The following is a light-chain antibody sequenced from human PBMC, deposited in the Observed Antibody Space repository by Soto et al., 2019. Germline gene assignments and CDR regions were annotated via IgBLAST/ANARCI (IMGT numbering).Light chain of an antibody. Sequence: ETVMTQSPATLSVSPGERATLSCRASQNVFTNVAWYQQKPVQAPRLLIYRASTRATGVPARFSGSGSGTEFTLTISSLQSEDFALYFCQQFSDWPPYTFGQGTKLEIK. CDR1: QNVFTN. CDR2: RAS. J-gene: IGKJ2*01. CDR3: QQFSDWPPYT. V-gene: IGKV3-15*01.